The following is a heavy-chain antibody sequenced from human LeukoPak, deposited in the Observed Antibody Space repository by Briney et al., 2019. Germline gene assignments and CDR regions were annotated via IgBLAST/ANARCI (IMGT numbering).Heavy chain of an antibody. CDR3: AREQQGGATVHFDY. Sequence: ASVKVSCKASGYTFTSYDINWVRQATGQGLEWMGWMNPNSGNTGYAQKFEGRGTMTRNTSKSTAYMELSSLRSEYTAVYYCAREQQGGATVHFDYWGQGTMVTVSS. CDR2: MNPNSGNT. CDR1: GYTFTSYD. V-gene: IGHV1-8*01. J-gene: IGHJ4*02. D-gene: IGHD1-26*01.